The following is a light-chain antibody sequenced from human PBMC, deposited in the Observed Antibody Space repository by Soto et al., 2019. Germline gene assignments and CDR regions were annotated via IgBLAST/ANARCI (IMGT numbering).Light chain of an antibody. V-gene: IGLV2-23*02. Sequence: QSALTQPASVSGSPGQSITISCTGTSSDVGSYNLVSWYQQHPGKAHKLMIYEVSKRPSGVSYRFSASKSGNTASLTIPGLQAEDEADYYCCSYAGSSKVFGAGTKLTVL. CDR2: EVS. J-gene: IGLJ3*02. CDR1: SSDVGSYNL. CDR3: CSYAGSSKV.